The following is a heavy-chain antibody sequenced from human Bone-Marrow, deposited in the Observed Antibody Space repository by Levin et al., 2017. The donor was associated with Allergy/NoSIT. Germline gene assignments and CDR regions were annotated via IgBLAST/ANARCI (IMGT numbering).Heavy chain of an antibody. Sequence: KISCKISGGTFSTYAIDWVRQAPGQGLEWMGGIIPVFGTAKYAQKYQDRVTITADESTSTGYLELRRLTSGDTAVYYCARGSVAETHFDYWGQGSLVTVSS. D-gene: IGHD2-15*01. CDR3: ARGSVAETHFDY. CDR2: IIPVFGTA. CDR1: GGTFSTYA. V-gene: IGHV1-69*01. J-gene: IGHJ4*02.